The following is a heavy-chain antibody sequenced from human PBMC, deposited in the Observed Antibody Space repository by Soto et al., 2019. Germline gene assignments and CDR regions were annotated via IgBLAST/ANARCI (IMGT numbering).Heavy chain of an antibody. Sequence: QVQLQESGPGLVKPSETLSLTCTVSGGSISSYYWSWIRQPPGKGLEWIGYIYYSGSTNYNPSLKSRVTISVDTSKNQFSLKLSSVTAADTAVYYCARHMGLDGGYDYDVCAFDIWGQGTMVTVSS. D-gene: IGHD5-12*01. CDR2: IYYSGST. CDR1: GGSISSYY. CDR3: ARHMGLDGGYDYDVCAFDI. J-gene: IGHJ3*02. V-gene: IGHV4-59*08.